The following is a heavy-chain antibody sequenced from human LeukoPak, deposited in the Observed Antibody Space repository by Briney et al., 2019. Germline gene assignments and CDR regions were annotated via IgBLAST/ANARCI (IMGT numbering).Heavy chain of an antibody. Sequence: SETLSLTCTVSGGSISSYYWSWIRQPAGKGLEWIGRIYTSGSTNYNPSLKSRVTMSVDTSKNQFSLKLSSVTAADTAVYYCASPYCSSTSCPVSYDAFDIWGQGTMVTVSS. CDR3: ASPYCSSTSCPVSYDAFDI. CDR2: IYTSGST. J-gene: IGHJ3*02. V-gene: IGHV4-4*07. CDR1: GGSISSYY. D-gene: IGHD2-2*01.